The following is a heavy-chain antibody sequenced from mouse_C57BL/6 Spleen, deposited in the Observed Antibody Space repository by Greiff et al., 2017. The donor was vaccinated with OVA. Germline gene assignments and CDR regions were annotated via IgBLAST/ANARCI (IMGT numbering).Heavy chain of an antibody. CDR3: AERAGSSYPSGFAY. D-gene: IGHD1-1*01. CDR2: INPNNCGT. V-gene: IGHV1-26*01. J-gene: IGHJ3*01. CDR1: GYTFTDYY. Sequence: EVQLQQSGPELVKPGASVKISCKASGYTFTDYYMNWVKQSHGKSLEWIGDINPNNCGTSYNQKFKGKATLTVDKSSSTAYRELRSLTSEDSAVYYCAERAGSSYPSGFAYWGQGTLVTVSA.